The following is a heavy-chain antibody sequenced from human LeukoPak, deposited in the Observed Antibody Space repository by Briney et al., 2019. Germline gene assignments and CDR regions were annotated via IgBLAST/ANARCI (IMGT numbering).Heavy chain of an antibody. Sequence: PGRSLRLSCAASGFTFSSYAMHWVRQAPGKGLEWVAVISYDGSNKYYADSVKGRFTISRDNSKNTLYLQMNSLRAEDTAVYYCARGSGSYRDPFAFDIWGQGTMVTVSS. J-gene: IGHJ3*02. D-gene: IGHD1-26*01. V-gene: IGHV3-30*04. CDR2: ISYDGSNK. CDR1: GFTFSSYA. CDR3: ARGSGSYRDPFAFDI.